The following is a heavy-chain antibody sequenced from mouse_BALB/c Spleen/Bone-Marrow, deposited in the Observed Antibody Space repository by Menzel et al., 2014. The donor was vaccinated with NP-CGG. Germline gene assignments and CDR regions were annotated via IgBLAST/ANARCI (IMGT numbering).Heavy chain of an antibody. J-gene: IGHJ1*01. V-gene: IGHV14-3*02. CDR3: ASYRYAWYFDV. D-gene: IGHD2-14*01. CDR2: IDPANGNT. Sequence: EAQLQQSGADLVKPGASVKLSCTASGFNSKDTYMHWVKQRPEQGLEWIGRIDPANGNTKYDPKFQGKATITADTSSNTAYLQLSSLTSEDTAVYYCASYRYAWYFDVWGAGTTVTVSS. CDR1: GFNSKDTY.